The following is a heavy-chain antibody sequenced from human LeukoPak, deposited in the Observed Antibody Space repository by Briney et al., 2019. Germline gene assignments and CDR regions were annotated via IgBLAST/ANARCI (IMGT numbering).Heavy chain of an antibody. D-gene: IGHD3-9*01. CDR2: ISGSGGST. CDR3: AKSDYDILTAYYVY. V-gene: IGHV3-23*01. J-gene: IGHJ4*02. CDR1: GFTFSSYA. Sequence: GGSQRLPCAASGFTFSSYAMSWVRQAPGKGLGWVSAISGSGGSTYYADSVKGRFTISRDNSKNTLYLQMNSLRAEDTAVYYCAKSDYDILTAYYVYWGQGTLVTASS.